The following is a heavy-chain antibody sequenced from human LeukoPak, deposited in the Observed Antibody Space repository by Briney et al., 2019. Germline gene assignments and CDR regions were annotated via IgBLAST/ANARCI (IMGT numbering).Heavy chain of an antibody. J-gene: IGHJ6*02. CDR3: ARGGYSSGWYRRKDYYYYGMDV. Sequence: PGRSLRLSCAASGFTFSSYAMLWVRQAPGKGLEWVAVISYDGSNKYYADSVKGRFTISRDNSKNTLYLQMNSLRAEDTAVYYCARGGYSSGWYRRKDYYYYGMDVWGQGTTVTVSS. V-gene: IGHV3-30-3*01. D-gene: IGHD6-19*01. CDR1: GFTFSSYA. CDR2: ISYDGSNK.